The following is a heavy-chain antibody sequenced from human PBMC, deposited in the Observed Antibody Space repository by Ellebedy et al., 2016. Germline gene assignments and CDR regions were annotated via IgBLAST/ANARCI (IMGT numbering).Heavy chain of an antibody. CDR1: GFSLSTVGLG. CDR2: IYWDDDK. Sequence: SGPTLVXPTQTLTLTCTFSGFSLSTVGLGVGWIRQPPGKALEWLALIYWDDDKRYSPSLKGRLTITKDTSKNQVVLTMTNMDPVDTGTYYCVQRRRISNWYVDDPWGQGTLVTVSS. D-gene: IGHD6-13*01. V-gene: IGHV2-5*02. J-gene: IGHJ5*02. CDR3: VQRRRISNWYVDDP.